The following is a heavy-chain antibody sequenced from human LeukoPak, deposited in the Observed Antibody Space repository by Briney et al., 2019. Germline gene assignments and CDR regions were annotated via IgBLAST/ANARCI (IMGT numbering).Heavy chain of an antibody. J-gene: IGHJ3*02. D-gene: IGHD3/OR15-3a*01. Sequence: GGSLRLSCAASGFTFSSYWMHWVRQAPGKGLLWVSRINSDGSSTYYADSVKGRFTTSRDNAKNALHLQVNSLTAEDTAVYYCVLDLFSSFAFDIWGQGTMVTVSS. CDR2: INSDGSST. CDR1: GFTFSSYW. CDR3: VLDLFSSFAFDI. V-gene: IGHV3-74*01.